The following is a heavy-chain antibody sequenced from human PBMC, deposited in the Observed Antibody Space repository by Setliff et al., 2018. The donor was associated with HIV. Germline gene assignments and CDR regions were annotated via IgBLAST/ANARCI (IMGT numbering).Heavy chain of an antibody. CDR1: GDSISSSNW. D-gene: IGHD3-9*01. CDR2: MSHSGSA. V-gene: IGHV4-4*02. Sequence: SETLSLTCAVSGDSISSSNWWSWVRQPPGKGLEWIGEMSHSGSAAYNPSLRSRVTMSLDKSNNQFSLKLNSVTAADTAIYYCARHTAVNVSPSGLGYYYIDVWAKGTSVTVS. J-gene: IGHJ6*03. CDR3: ARHTAVNVSPSGLGYYYIDV.